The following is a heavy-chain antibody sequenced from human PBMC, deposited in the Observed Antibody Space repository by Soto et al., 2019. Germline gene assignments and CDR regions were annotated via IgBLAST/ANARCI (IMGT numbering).Heavy chain of an antibody. V-gene: IGHV3-33*01. D-gene: IGHD6-6*01. CDR1: GFTFSSYG. J-gene: IGHJ5*02. CDR2: IWYDGSNK. CDR3: ARDAPSIAAGGWFDP. Sequence: QVQLVESGGGVVQPGRSLRLSCAASGFTFSSYGMHWVRQAPGKGLEWVAVIWYDGSNKYYAESVKGRFTISRDNSKNTLYLQMNSMRAEDTAVYYCARDAPSIAAGGWFDPWGQGTLVTVSS.